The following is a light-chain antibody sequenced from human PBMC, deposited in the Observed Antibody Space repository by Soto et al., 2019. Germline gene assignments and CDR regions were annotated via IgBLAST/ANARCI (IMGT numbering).Light chain of an antibody. CDR1: QSVSSN. V-gene: IGKV3-15*01. CDR2: GAS. J-gene: IGKJ1*01. Sequence: EIVMTQSPATLSVSPGERATLSCRASQSVSSNLAWYQQKPGQAPRPLIYGASTRATGIPARFSGSGSGTGFTLTISSLQSEDSAVYYCQQYNNWWTFGQGTKVDIK. CDR3: QQYNNWWT.